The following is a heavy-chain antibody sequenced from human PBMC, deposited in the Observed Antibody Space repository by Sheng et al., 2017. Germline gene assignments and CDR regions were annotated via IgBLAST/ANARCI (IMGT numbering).Heavy chain of an antibody. CDR1: GGTFSSYT. Sequence: QVQLVQSGAEVKKPGSSVKVSCKASGGTFSSYTISWVRQAPGQGLEWMGRIIPILGIANYAQKFQGRVTITADKSTSTAYMELSSLRSEDTAVYYCARDPGGDYGPINWFDPWGQGTLVTVSS. CDR2: IIPILGIA. CDR3: ARDPGGDYGPINWFDP. D-gene: IGHD4-17*01. J-gene: IGHJ5*02. V-gene: IGHV1-69*08.